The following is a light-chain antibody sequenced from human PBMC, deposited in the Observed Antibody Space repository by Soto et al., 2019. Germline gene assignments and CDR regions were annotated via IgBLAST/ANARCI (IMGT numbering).Light chain of an antibody. CDR2: DAS. CDR1: RSVSNY. J-gene: IGKJ5*01. CDR3: QQYNNWPPIT. Sequence: IVLTQSPATLSVARGEIATVSFRASRSVSNYLAWYQQKPGQPPRLLIYDASNRATGIPARFSGSGSGTDFTLTISSLEPEDFAVYYCQQYNNWPPITFGQGTRLEIK. V-gene: IGKV3-11*01.